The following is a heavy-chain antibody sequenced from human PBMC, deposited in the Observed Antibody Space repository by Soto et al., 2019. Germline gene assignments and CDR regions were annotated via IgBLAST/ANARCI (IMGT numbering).Heavy chain of an antibody. CDR2: VSSGGST. J-gene: IGHJ4*02. CDR3: AKRRGAGGHFDY. Sequence: SLRLSCAASGSTFTSYAMGWVRQAPGKGLEWVSVVSSGGSTYYADSVTGRFTVSRDNSKNTLSLQMNSLRAEDTAVYYCAKRRGAGGHFDYWGQGALVTVSS. D-gene: IGHD2-15*01. CDR1: GSTFTSYA. V-gene: IGHV3-23*01.